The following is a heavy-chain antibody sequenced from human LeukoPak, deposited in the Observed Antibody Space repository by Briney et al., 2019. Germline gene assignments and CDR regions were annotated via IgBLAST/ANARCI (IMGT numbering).Heavy chain of an antibody. D-gene: IGHD5-18*01. J-gene: IGHJ4*02. CDR3: ARAISRAYSYGSGY. V-gene: IGHV3-7*01. Sequence: GGSLRLSCAASGFTFSSYWMSWVRQAPGKGLEWVANIKQDGSEKYYVDSVKGRFTISRDNAKNSLYLQMNSLRAEDTAVYYCARAISRAYSYGSGYWGQGTLVTVSS. CDR1: GFTFSSYW. CDR2: IKQDGSEK.